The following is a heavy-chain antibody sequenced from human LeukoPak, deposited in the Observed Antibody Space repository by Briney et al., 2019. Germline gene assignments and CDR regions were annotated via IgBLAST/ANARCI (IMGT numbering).Heavy chain of an antibody. CDR2: INPNSGGT. CDR3: ARMFRYDHGDDHFSG. CDR1: GYTFTGYY. D-gene: IGHD5-12*01. V-gene: IGHV1-2*02. J-gene: IGHJ4*02. Sequence: ASLKVSCKASGYTFTGYYVHWVRQAPGQGLEWMGWINPNSGGTNYAQKFQGRVTMTRDTSISTAYMELSRLRSDDTAVYYCARMFRYDHGDDHFSGWGQGTLVTVSS.